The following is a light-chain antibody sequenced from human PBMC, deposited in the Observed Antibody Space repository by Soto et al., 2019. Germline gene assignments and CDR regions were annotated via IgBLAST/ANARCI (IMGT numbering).Light chain of an antibody. CDR3: ASYRRTGTLV. CDR2: EVI. CDR1: SSDVGGYNY. Sequence: QSALTQPASVSGSPGQSITISCIGTSSDVGGYNYVSWYQQHPGKAPKLMIYEVINRPSGVSNRFSGSKSGNTASLTISGLQAEDEADYYCASYRRTGTLVFDGGTKLTVL. J-gene: IGLJ3*02. V-gene: IGLV2-14*01.